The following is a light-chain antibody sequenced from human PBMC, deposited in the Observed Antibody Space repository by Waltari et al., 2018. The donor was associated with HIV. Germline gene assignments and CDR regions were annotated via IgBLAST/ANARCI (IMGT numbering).Light chain of an antibody. CDR2: EVT. CDR1: SSHVGSDDL. J-gene: IGLJ1*01. CDR3: CSCPRSGIRYV. V-gene: IGLV2-23*02. Sequence: QSALTQPASVSGSPGQSITISCTGTSSHVGSDDLVSGYQQHPGEAPKLIIYEVTKRPSGVSNRFSGSKSGNTASLTISGLQAEDEADYYCCSCPRSGIRYVFGTGTKVTVL.